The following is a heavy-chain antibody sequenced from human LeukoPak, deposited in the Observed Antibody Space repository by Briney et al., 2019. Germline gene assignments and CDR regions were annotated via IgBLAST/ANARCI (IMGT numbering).Heavy chain of an antibody. Sequence: SETLSLTCTVSGGSISSHYWSWIRQPPGKGLEWIGYIYYSGSTNYNPSLKSRVTISVDTSKNQFSLKLSSVTAADTAVYYCARMEPIAARPVFFDYWGQETLVTVSS. V-gene: IGHV4-59*11. J-gene: IGHJ4*02. CDR3: ARMEPIAARPVFFDY. CDR2: IYYSGST. D-gene: IGHD6-6*01. CDR1: GGSISSHY.